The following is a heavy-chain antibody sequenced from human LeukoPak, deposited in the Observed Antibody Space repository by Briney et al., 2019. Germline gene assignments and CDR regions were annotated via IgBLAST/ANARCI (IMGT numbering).Heavy chain of an antibody. Sequence: SETLSLTCAVSGASITSCYWSWVRQSAGKGLEWTGRLYTTGTTNYNPSLKSRVTMSGDSSKNQLSLTLTSVTAADTAVYYCVRDGANWEEPNDAFDTWGQGTLVT. V-gene: IGHV4-4*07. J-gene: IGHJ3*02. CDR3: VRDGANWEEPNDAFDT. D-gene: IGHD1-26*01. CDR1: GASITSCY. CDR2: LYTTGTT.